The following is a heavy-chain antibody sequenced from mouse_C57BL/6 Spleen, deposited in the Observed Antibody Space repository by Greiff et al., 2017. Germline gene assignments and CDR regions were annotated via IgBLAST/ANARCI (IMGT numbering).Heavy chain of an antibody. CDR2: ISSGSSTI. CDR1: GFTFSDYG. J-gene: IGHJ4*01. CDR3: ARGAMDY. Sequence: DVKLVESGGGLVKPGGSLKLSCAASGFTFSDYGMHWVRQAPEQGLEWVAYISSGSSTIYYADTVKGRFTISRDNAKNTLFLQMTSLRSEDTAMYYCARGAMDYWGQGTSVTVSS. V-gene: IGHV5-17*01.